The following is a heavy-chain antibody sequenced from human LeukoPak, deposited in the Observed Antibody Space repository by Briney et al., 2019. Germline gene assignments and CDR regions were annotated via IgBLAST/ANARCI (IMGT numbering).Heavy chain of an antibody. CDR3: ARLGDSRSPLYYFDY. J-gene: IGHJ4*02. V-gene: IGHV4-59*08. CDR2: IYYSGST. CDR1: GGSISSYY. Sequence: ETLSLTCTVTGGSISSYYWTWIRQPPGKGLEWIGYIYYSGSTNYNPSLKSRVTISVDTSKNQFSLKLSSVTAADTAIYYCARLGDSRSPLYYFDYWGQGTLVTVSS. D-gene: IGHD6-13*01.